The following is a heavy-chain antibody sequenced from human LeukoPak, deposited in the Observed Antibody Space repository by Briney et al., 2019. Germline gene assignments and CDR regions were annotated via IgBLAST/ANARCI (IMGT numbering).Heavy chain of an antibody. V-gene: IGHV3-66*04. CDR1: GFTVGSNY. D-gene: IGHD6-19*01. Sequence: PGGSLRLSCAASGFTVGSNYMGWVRQAPGKGLERVSVIYPGGTTYYPDSVKGRFTISRDNSKNTLFLQMNSLRAEDTAIYYCARLAVAYFDSWGQGTLVSVSS. CDR2: IYPGGTT. CDR3: ARLAVAYFDS. J-gene: IGHJ4*02.